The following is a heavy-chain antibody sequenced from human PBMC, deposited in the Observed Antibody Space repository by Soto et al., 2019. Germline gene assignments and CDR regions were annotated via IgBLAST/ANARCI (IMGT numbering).Heavy chain of an antibody. D-gene: IGHD2-15*01. CDR2: IDYSGSN. J-gene: IGHJ5*02. Sequence: QVQLQESGPGLVKPSETLSLTCTVSGGSISSYYWSWIRQPPGKGLEWIGYIDYSGSNNYNPSLMSSVPISVDTSKIQLSLKLSSVTAADTAVYYCARDLIYCSGGSCYSGWFDPWGQGTLVTVSS. CDR1: GGSISSYY. V-gene: IGHV4-59*01. CDR3: ARDLIYCSGGSCYSGWFDP.